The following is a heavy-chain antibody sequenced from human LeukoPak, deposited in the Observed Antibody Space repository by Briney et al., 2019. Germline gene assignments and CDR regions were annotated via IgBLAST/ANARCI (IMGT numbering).Heavy chain of an antibody. J-gene: IGHJ4*02. CDR3: AAEFSNEQWLDWDY. CDR1: ADSISNYY. D-gene: IGHD6-19*01. V-gene: IGHV4-59*01. Sequence: SETLSLTCTVSADSISNYYWTWLRQPPGKGLEWIGYIYNSGSTNYNTSLKSRVTISMVTSKNQFSLKLSSVTAADTAVYYCAAEFSNEQWLDWDYWGQGTLVTVSS. CDR2: IYNSGST.